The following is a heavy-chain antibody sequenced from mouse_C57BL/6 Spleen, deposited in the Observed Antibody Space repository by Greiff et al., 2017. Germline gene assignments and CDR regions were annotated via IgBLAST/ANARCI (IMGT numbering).Heavy chain of an antibody. D-gene: IGHD1-1*01. CDR2: INPNNGGT. V-gene: IGHV1-18*01. CDR3: ARNDYGSSLYFDY. CDR1: GYTFTDYN. Sequence: VQLQHSGPELVKPGASVKIPCKASGYTFTDYNMDWVKQSHGKSLEWIGDINPNNGGTIYNQKFKGKATLTVDKSSSTAYMELRSLTSEDTAVYYCARNDYGSSLYFDYWGQGTTLTVSS. J-gene: IGHJ2*01.